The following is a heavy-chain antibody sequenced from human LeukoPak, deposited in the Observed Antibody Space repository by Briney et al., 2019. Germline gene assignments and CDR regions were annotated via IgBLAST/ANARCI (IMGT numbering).Heavy chain of an antibody. J-gene: IGHJ3*02. CDR3: AKVDPPIVAGARGDAFEI. Sequence: ASVKVSCKASGYGFSNFGITWVRQAPGQGLEWMGWTSPYDDNPEYAKKFQGRVTMTTDASTSTAYMELRSLRPDDTAMYYCAKVDPPIVAGARGDAFEIWGQGTLVTVSS. D-gene: IGHD1-26*01. V-gene: IGHV1-18*01. CDR2: TSPYDDNP. CDR1: GYGFSNFG.